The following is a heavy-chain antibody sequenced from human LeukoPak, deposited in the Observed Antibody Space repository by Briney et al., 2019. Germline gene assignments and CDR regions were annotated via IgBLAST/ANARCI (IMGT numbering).Heavy chain of an antibody. CDR1: GFTFSSYW. Sequence: GGSLRLSCAASGFTFSSYWMHWVRQAPGKGLVWVSRIKSDGSTNYADSVKGRFTISRDNAKNTVSLQMNSLRAEDTGVYYCARAPSEIGGYYPEYYRHWGQGTLVTVSS. CDR2: IKSDGST. CDR3: ARAPSEIGGYYPEYYRH. D-gene: IGHD3-22*01. V-gene: IGHV3-74*01. J-gene: IGHJ1*01.